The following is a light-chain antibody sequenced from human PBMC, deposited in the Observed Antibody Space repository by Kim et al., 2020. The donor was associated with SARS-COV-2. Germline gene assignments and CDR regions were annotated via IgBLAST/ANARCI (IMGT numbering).Light chain of an antibody. J-gene: IGKJ2*01. CDR3: QQYNFYSYT. CDR2: QAS. V-gene: IGKV1-5*03. Sequence: VGDRDNITWRDRERSRHWGAWEQQKPGKADKRRIEQASTLERGVPERVRGSGSGTEFTLTIRSMQPDDFATYDSQQYNFYSYTWGQGNKLEI. CDR1: ERSRHW.